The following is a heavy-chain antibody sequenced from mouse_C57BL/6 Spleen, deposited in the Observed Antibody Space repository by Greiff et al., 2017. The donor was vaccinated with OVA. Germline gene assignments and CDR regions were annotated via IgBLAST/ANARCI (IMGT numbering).Heavy chain of an antibody. CDR2: IDPETGGT. CDR3: TRGDYWDGAY. CDR1: GYTFTDYE. Sequence: QVQLKESGAELVRPGASVTLSCKASGYTFTDYEMHWVKQTPVHGLEWIGAIDPETGGTAYNQKFKGKAILTADKSSSTAYMELRSLTSEDSAVYYCTRGDYWDGAYWGQGTLVTVSA. D-gene: IGHD4-1*01. V-gene: IGHV1-15*01. J-gene: IGHJ3*01.